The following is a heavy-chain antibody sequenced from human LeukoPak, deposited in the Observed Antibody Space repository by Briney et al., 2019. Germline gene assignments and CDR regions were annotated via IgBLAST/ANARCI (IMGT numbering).Heavy chain of an antibody. CDR3: ARDNYESTWAFDI. D-gene: IGHD3-22*01. J-gene: IGHJ3*02. Sequence: PGGSLRLSCAASGFTSSSYWMSWVRQAPGKGLEWVANIKQDGSEKYYVDSVKGRLTISRDNAKKSLCLQMNRLRAEDTAVYYCARDNYESTWAFDIWGQGTMVTVSS. V-gene: IGHV3-7*01. CDR2: IKQDGSEK. CDR1: GFTSSSYW.